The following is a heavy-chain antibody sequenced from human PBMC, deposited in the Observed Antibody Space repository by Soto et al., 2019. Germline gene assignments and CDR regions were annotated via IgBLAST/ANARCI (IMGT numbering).Heavy chain of an antibody. V-gene: IGHV4-31*03. D-gene: IGHD4-17*01. CDR1: GVSITSGAYY. CDR3: ARARLRAVYAFDF. CDR2: IYYNGNT. J-gene: IGHJ3*01. Sequence: QVQLQESGPGLVKPSQTLSLTCTLSGVSITSGAYYWTWVRQHPGKGLEWIGYIYYNGNTYFSPSLKSRLTISIDTSKNQFSLKLSSVTAADKAMYYCARARLRAVYAFDFWGQGTMVTVSS.